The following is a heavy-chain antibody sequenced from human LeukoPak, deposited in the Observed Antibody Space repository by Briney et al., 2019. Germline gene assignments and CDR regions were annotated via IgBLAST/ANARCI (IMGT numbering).Heavy chain of an antibody. Sequence: GGSLRLSCAASGFTVSSYWMHWVRQAPGKGLVWVSRINSDGSSTNYADSVKGRFTISRDNSKNTLYLQMNSLRAEDTAVYYCARDTDSSGWWLDYWGQGTLVTVSS. J-gene: IGHJ4*02. CDR1: GFTVSSYW. CDR3: ARDTDSSGWWLDY. D-gene: IGHD6-19*01. CDR2: INSDGSST. V-gene: IGHV3-74*01.